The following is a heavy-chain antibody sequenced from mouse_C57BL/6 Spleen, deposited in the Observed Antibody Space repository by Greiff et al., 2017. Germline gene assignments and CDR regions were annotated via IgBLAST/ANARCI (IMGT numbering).Heavy chain of an antibody. J-gene: IGHJ4*01. D-gene: IGHD2-4*01. V-gene: IGHV1-82*01. Sequence: QVQLQQSGPELVKPGASVKISCKASGYAFSSSWMNWVKQRPGKGLEWIGRISPGDGDTNYNGKFKGKATLTADKSSSTAYMQLSSLTSEDSAVYFCARKSYDDYLYDMDDWGQGTSVTVSS. CDR2: ISPGDGDT. CDR1: GYAFSSSW. CDR3: ARKSYDDYLYDMDD.